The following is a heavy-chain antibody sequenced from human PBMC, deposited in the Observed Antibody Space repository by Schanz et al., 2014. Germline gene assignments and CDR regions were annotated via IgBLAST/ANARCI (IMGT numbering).Heavy chain of an antibody. CDR2: ISGYKHNK. D-gene: IGHD2-2*01. CDR3: ARDRRLFDRAELYHFDS. V-gene: IGHV1-3*01. CDR1: EYSFTSYS. Sequence: QVHLVQSGAEVKRPGASVKVSCKASEYSFTSYSMHWVRQAPGQSLECMGWISGYKHNKEYSQKFQGRVTMTTDTSPSTAYMAMTDMTSDHPAVYYSARDRRLFDRAELYHFDSWGQGTLVTVSS. J-gene: IGHJ5*01.